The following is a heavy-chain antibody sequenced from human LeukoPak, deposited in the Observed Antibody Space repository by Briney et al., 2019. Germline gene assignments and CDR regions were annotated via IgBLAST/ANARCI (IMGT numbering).Heavy chain of an antibody. CDR3: ARGGFNIAAADPFRYGMDV. CDR2: INHSGST. V-gene: IGHV4-34*01. CDR1: GGSFSGYY. J-gene: IGHJ6*02. D-gene: IGHD6-13*01. Sequence: NASETLSLTCAVYGGSFSGYYWSWIRQPPGKGLEWIGEINHSGSTNYNPSLKSRVTISVDTSKNQFSLKLSSVTAADTAVYYCARGGFNIAAADPFRYGMDVWGQGTTVTVSS.